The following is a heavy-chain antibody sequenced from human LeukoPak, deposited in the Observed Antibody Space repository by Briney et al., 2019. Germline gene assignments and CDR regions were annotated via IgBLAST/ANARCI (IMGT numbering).Heavy chain of an antibody. Sequence: SVKVSCKASGGTFSSYTISWVRQAPGQGLEWMGRIIPILGIANYAQKFQGRVTITADKSTSTAYMELSSLRSEDTAVYYCARDPERYCSGGSCYSNYYYYMDVWGKGTPVTVSS. D-gene: IGHD2-15*01. CDR1: GGTFSSYT. CDR3: ARDPERYCSGGSCYSNYYYYMDV. J-gene: IGHJ6*03. V-gene: IGHV1-69*04. CDR2: IIPILGIA.